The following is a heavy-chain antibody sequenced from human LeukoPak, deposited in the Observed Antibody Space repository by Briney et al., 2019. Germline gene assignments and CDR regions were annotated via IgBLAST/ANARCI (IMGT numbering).Heavy chain of an antibody. J-gene: IGHJ3*02. D-gene: IGHD3-10*01. CDR2: IIPILGIA. CDR3: ARDESYYGSGSADAFDI. Sequence: SVKVSCKASGGTFSSYAISWVRQAPGQGLEWMGRIIPILGIANYAQKFQGRVTITADKSTSTAYMELSSLRSEDTAVYYCARDESYYGSGSADAFDIWGQGTMVTVSS. CDR1: GGTFSSYA. V-gene: IGHV1-69*04.